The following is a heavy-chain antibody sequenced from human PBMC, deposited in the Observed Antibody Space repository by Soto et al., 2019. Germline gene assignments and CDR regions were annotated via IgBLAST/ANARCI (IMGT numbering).Heavy chain of an antibody. CDR1: GFTFSNAW. J-gene: IGHJ3*02. Sequence: GGSLRLSCAASGFTFSNAWMNWVRQAPGKGLEWVGRIKSKTDGGTTDYAAPVKGRFTISRDDSKNTLYLQMNSLKTEDTAVYYCTTAGKDIVVVVAATSRYDAFDIWGQGTMVTVSS. V-gene: IGHV3-15*07. CDR2: IKSKTDGGTT. D-gene: IGHD2-15*01. CDR3: TTAGKDIVVVVAATSRYDAFDI.